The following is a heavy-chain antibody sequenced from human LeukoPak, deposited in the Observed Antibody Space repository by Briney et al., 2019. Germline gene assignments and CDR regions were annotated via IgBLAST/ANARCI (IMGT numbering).Heavy chain of an antibody. CDR2: MKGSEE. CDR3: TGWARSSSGGSRSSWFDP. J-gene: IGHJ5*02. Sequence: GGSLRLSCAASGFTFSSYWMSWVRQAPGKGLEWVAKMKGSEEYYVDSVKGRFTISRDNAKNSLYLQMNSLRVGDTAVYYCTGWARSSSGGSRSSWFDPWGQGTLVTVSS. CDR1: GFTFSSYW. V-gene: IGHV3-7*01. D-gene: IGHD2-15*01.